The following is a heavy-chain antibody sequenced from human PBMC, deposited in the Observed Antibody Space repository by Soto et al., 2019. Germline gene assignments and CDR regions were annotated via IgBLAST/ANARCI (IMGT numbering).Heavy chain of an antibody. J-gene: IGHJ2*01. CDR2: LNPGNGNT. D-gene: IGHD2-21*01. CDR1: GYTFTNYA. CDR3: ARAQGIPYCGGDCYSDWYFDL. V-gene: IGHV1-3*01. Sequence: QVQLVQSGAEVKEPGASVKVSCRASGYTFTNYAIHWVRQAPGQRLEWMGWLNPGNGNTKYPQKCQCMVTITRYTSASTAYRFLRSLRSEDTAVYYCARAQGIPYCGGDCYSDWYFDLWGRGTLVTVSS.